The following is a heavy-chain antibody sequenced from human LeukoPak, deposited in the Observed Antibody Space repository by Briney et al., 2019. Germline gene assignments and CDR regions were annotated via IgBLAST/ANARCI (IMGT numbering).Heavy chain of an antibody. D-gene: IGHD3-10*02. Sequence: GGSLRLSCTASGFNFGICGMHWVRQAPGKGLEWVAVMWDDGTNEYYVESVKGRFTISRDNGKRTLYLQMNSLRAEDTAVYYCARDTHLCFDYWGQGTLVTVSS. CDR2: MWDDGTNE. V-gene: IGHV3-33*01. J-gene: IGHJ4*02. CDR1: GFNFGICG. CDR3: ARDTHLCFDY.